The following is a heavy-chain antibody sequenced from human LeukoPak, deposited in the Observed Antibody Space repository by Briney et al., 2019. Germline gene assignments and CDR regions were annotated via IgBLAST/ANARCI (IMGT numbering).Heavy chain of an antibody. Sequence: GGSLRLSCAASGFTFSSYSVNWVRQAPGKGLEWVSYITSGSGTKYYADSVKGRFTVSRDNAKNSLYLQMNSLRAEDTAVYYCARDCTAMVYYYYYMDVWGKGTTVTVSS. CDR2: ITSGSGTK. D-gene: IGHD5-18*01. CDR1: GFTFSSYS. J-gene: IGHJ6*03. CDR3: ARDCTAMVYYYYYMDV. V-gene: IGHV3-48*04.